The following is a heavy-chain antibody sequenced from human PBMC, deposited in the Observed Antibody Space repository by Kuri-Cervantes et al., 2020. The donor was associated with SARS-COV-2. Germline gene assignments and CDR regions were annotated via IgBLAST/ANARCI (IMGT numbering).Heavy chain of an antibody. J-gene: IGHJ6*02. Sequence: ETLSLTCAASGFTFSSYAMSWVRQAPGRGLEWVSAISGSGGSTYYADSVKGRFTISRDNSKNTLYLQMNSLRAEDTAVYYCAKATVRFLEWLQYYYYYGMDVWGQGTTVTDSS. D-gene: IGHD3-3*01. CDR1: GFTFSSYA. V-gene: IGHV3-23*01. CDR2: ISGSGGST. CDR3: AKATVRFLEWLQYYYYYGMDV.